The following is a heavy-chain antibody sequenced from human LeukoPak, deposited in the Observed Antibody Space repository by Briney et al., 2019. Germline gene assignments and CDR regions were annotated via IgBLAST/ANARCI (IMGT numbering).Heavy chain of an antibody. V-gene: IGHV4-59*11. J-gene: IGHJ4*02. CDR1: DHSYSRHY. Sequence: VPLSLLCAVSDHSYSRHYGTWIRQPPGRGLEWIGYLSYIRSTNYNPSRKSRVTISIDTSKNQFSLQLTSVTAADTAVYYCARGSAQDDFWSGYGYFDYWGQGTLVSVSS. D-gene: IGHD3-3*01. CDR2: LSYIRST. CDR3: ARGSAQDDFWSGYGYFDY.